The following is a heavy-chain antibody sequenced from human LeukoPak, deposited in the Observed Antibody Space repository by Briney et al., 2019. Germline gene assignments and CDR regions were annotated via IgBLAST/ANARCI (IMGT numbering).Heavy chain of an antibody. V-gene: IGHV1-69*01. CDR1: GGTFSSYA. CDR3: ARRPDSGRGLDP. CDR2: IIPIFGTA. D-gene: IGHD1-26*01. Sequence: SVRVSCKASGGTFSSYAISWVRQAPGQGLEWMGGIIPIFGTANYAQKFQGRVTITADESTSTAYMELSSLRSEDTAVYYCARRPDSGRGLDPWGKRPLVTVSS. J-gene: IGHJ5*02.